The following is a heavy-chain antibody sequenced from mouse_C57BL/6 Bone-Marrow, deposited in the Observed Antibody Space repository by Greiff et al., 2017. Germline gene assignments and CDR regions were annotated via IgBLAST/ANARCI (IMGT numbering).Heavy chain of an antibody. CDR2: FYPGSGNP. J-gene: IGHJ2*01. CDR1: GYSFTSYY. CDR3: SRSDYYGSPYYFDY. Sequence: VQLQQSGPELVKPGASVKISCKASGYSFTSYYIHWVKKRPGQGLEWIGWFYPGSGNPKYNEKFKGKATLTADTSTSTAYMQLSSLTSEYSAVYYCSRSDYYGSPYYFDYWGQGTTLTVSS. V-gene: IGHV1-66*01. D-gene: IGHD1-1*01.